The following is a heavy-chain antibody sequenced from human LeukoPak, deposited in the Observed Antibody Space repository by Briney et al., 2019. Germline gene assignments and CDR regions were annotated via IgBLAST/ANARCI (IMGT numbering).Heavy chain of an antibody. V-gene: IGHV4-59*08. CDR2: IFYNGGT. CDR3: ARGQVGAAYSF. Sequence: SETLSLTCTVSGGSINNYYWSWVRQPPGEGLEWIAYIFYNGGTYYNPSLKTRVTISVDTSKNQFSLRLNSVSAADTAVYYCARGQVGAAYSFWGQGTLVTVSS. D-gene: IGHD1-26*01. CDR1: GGSINNYY. J-gene: IGHJ4*02.